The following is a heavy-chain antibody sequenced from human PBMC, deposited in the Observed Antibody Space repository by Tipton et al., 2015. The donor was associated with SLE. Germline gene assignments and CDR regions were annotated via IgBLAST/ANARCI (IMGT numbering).Heavy chain of an antibody. CDR3: TKDMGRAAPGSFDS. CDR1: GFNFDDYA. CDR2: ISRDSYSR. V-gene: IGHV3-9*01. D-gene: IGHD6-13*01. Sequence: QLVQSGGGLVQPGRSLRLSCAASGFNFDDYAMHWVRQSPGKGLEWVSGISRDSYSRAYGDSVKGRFTISRDNAKNSLYLQMTNLRIDDTALYYCTKDMGRAAPGSFDSWGQGTLVTVSS. J-gene: IGHJ4*02.